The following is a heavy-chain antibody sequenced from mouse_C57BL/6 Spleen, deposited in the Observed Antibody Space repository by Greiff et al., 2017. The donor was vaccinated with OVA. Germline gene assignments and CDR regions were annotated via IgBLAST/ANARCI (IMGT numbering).Heavy chain of an antibody. J-gene: IGHJ3*01. CDR3: ARRDDGYYPFAY. D-gene: IGHD2-3*01. CDR2: ISSGGSYT. CDR1: GFTFSSYG. V-gene: IGHV5-6*02. Sequence: EVMLVESGGDLVKPGGSLKLSCAASGFTFSSYGMSWVRQTPDKRLEWVATISSGGSYTYYPDSVKGRFTISRDNAKNTLYLQMSSLKSEDTAMYYWARRDDGYYPFAYWGQGTLVTVSA.